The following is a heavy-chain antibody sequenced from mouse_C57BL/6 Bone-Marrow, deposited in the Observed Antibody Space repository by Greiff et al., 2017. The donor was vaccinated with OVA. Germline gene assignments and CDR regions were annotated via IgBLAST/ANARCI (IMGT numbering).Heavy chain of an antibody. J-gene: IGHJ3*01. CDR2: ISYSGST. V-gene: IGHV3-1*01. CDR1: GYSITSGYD. Sequence: VQLKESGPGMVKPSQSLSLTCTVTGYSITSGYDWHWIRHFPGNKLEWMGYISYSGSTNYNPSLKSRISITHDTSKNHFFLKLNSVTTEDTATYYCARDDYYGNFSWFAYWGQGTLVTVSA. CDR3: ARDDYYGNFSWFAY. D-gene: IGHD2-1*01.